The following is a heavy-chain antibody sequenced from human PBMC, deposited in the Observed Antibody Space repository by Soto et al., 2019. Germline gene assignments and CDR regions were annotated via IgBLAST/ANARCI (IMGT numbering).Heavy chain of an antibody. CDR1: GFIFSNAW. V-gene: IGHV3-15*01. Sequence: GGSLRLSCAASGFIFSNAWMSWVRQAPGKGLEWVGRIKSKADGGTTNYAAPVKGRFNISRDGSKNTLYLQMNGLKTEDTAVYYCTTGWSSKDYWGQGTLVTVS. CDR3: TTGWSSKDY. CDR2: IKSKADGGTT. D-gene: IGHD3-3*01. J-gene: IGHJ4*02.